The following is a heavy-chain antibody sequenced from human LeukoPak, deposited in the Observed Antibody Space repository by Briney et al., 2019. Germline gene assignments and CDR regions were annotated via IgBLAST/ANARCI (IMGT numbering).Heavy chain of an antibody. Sequence: GGSLRLSCAASGFTFSSYAMSWVRQAPGKGLEWVSSTSGRGISTYYADSVKGRFTISRDNSKSTLYLQMNSLRAEDTAVYYCAKAIVGARADDAFDIWGQGTMVTVSS. CDR1: GFTFSSYA. CDR2: TSGRGIST. D-gene: IGHD1-26*01. CDR3: AKAIVGARADDAFDI. J-gene: IGHJ3*02. V-gene: IGHV3-23*01.